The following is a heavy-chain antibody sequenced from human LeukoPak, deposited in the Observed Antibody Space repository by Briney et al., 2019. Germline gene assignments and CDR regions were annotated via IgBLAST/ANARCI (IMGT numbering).Heavy chain of an antibody. CDR2: IFNSGST. D-gene: IGHD3-9*01. CDR1: GGSISSSKYY. Sequence: PSETLSLTCTVSGGSISSSKYYWGWIRQPPGKGLAWIGTIFNSGSTHYNPSLKSRVTISVDTSKNQFSLKLSSVTAADTAVYYCARGLNDTWTGENYWGQGTLVTVSS. J-gene: IGHJ4*02. V-gene: IGHV4-39*07. CDR3: ARGLNDTWTGENY.